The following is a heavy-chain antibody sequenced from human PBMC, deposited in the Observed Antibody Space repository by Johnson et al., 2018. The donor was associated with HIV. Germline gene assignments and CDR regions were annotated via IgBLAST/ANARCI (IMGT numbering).Heavy chain of an antibody. D-gene: IGHD3-16*01. CDR1: GYTFSSYG. Sequence: QVQLVESGGGVVQPGRSLRLSCAASGYTFSSYGMHWVRQAPGKELEWVAVTWYDGSNKYYADSVKGRFPVSRDNSKNTLYLQMGSLRAEDMAVYYCARDLGGHAFDIWGQGTMVTVSS. CDR2: TWYDGSNK. CDR3: ARDLGGHAFDI. J-gene: IGHJ3*02. V-gene: IGHV3-33*01.